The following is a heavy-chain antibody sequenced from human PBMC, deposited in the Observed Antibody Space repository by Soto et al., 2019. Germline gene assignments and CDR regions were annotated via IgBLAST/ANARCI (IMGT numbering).Heavy chain of an antibody. J-gene: IGHJ4*02. CDR3: ARDVIGHDNYETIGYYFDH. D-gene: IGHD3-16*01. V-gene: IGHV3-23*01. CDR1: GFTFSSYA. CDR2: ISGSGGST. Sequence: PGGSLRLSCAASGFTFSSYAMSWVRQAPGKGLEWVSAISGSGGSTSYAQKFQGRVTMTSDTSTSTVYMELRGLRSEDTAVYYCARDVIGHDNYETIGYYFDHWGPGTLVTVS.